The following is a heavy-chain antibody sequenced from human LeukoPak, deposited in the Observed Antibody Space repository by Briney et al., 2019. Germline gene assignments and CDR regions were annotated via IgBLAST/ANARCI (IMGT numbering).Heavy chain of an antibody. J-gene: IGHJ4*02. Sequence: SGTLSLTCAVSGGSMSDHYWSWIRQPPGMTLEWIGYIYATGSTNYNPSLKSRVSMSVDTSKNQFSLKLTSVTAADTAVYYCARGGKATVVTMWGQGILVTVSS. V-gene: IGHV4-4*09. CDR1: GGSMSDHY. CDR2: IYATGST. D-gene: IGHD4-23*01. CDR3: ARGGKATVVTM.